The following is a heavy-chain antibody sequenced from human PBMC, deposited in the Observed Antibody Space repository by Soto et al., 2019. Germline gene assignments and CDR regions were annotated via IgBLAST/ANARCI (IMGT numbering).Heavy chain of an antibody. J-gene: IGHJ6*03. CDR1: GYSFTNYD. Sequence: QDQLVQSGVEVKKPGASVKVSCKASGYSFTNYDITWVRQAPGQGFEWMGWISAYNGNTNYAQKFQGRVTMTTDASTSTAYLELRSLRSDDTAVYYCARDRGVAPPVAGNTHYYYYMDVWGKGTTVTVSS. CDR2: ISAYNGNT. V-gene: IGHV1-18*01. CDR3: ARDRGVAPPVAGNTHYYYYMDV. D-gene: IGHD6-19*01.